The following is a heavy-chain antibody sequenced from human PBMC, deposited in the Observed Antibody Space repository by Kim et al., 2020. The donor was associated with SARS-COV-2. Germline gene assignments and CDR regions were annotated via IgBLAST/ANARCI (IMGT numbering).Heavy chain of an antibody. CDR1: GGSISSSNW. V-gene: IGHV4-4*02. CDR2: IYHSGST. CDR3: ARWGYDILTGYYNVIPYFDY. J-gene: IGHJ4*02. D-gene: IGHD3-9*01. Sequence: SETLSLTCAVSGGSISSSNWWSWVRQPPRKGLEWIGEIYHSGSTNYNPSLKSRVTISVDKSKNQFSLKLTSVTAADTAVYYCARWGYDILTGYYNVIPYFDYWGQGTLVTVSS.